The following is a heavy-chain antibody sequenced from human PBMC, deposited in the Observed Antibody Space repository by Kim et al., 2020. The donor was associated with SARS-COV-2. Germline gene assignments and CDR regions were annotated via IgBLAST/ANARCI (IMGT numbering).Heavy chain of an antibody. V-gene: IGHV4-39*01. J-gene: IGHJ6*01. CDR3: ARLIAVADYYYYGMDV. Sequence: SETLSLTCTVSGGSISSSSYYWGWIRQPPGKGLEWIGSIYYSGSTYYNPSLKSRVTISVDTSKNQFSLKLSSVTAADTAVYYCARLIAVADYYYYGMDV. D-gene: IGHD6-19*01. CDR2: IYYSGST. CDR1: GGSISSSSYY.